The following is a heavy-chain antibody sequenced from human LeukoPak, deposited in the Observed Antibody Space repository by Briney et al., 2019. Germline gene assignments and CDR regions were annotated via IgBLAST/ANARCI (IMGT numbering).Heavy chain of an antibody. D-gene: IGHD5-18*01. V-gene: IGHV4-59*01. CDR3: ARVGSYSYGYFDY. CDR1: GGSISSYY. CDR2: IYYSGST. J-gene: IGHJ4*02. Sequence: SETLSLTCTVSGGSISSYYWSWIRQPPGKGLEWIGYIYYSGSTNYNPSLKSRVTISVDTSKNPFSLKLSSVTAADTAVYYCARVGSYSYGYFDYWGQGTLVTVSS.